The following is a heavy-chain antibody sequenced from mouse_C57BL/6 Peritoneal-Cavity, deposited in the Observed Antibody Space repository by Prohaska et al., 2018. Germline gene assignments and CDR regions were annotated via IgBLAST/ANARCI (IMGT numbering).Heavy chain of an antibody. Sequence: QVTLKESGPGILQSSQTLSLTCPFSGFSLSTSGMGVSWIRQPSGQGLEWLAHIYWDDDKRSNPSLKSLLTISKDTSRNQVYLKSTSGDTADTATYYCARSWLYYVDYCGQGTTLTVSS. V-gene: IGHV8-12*01. J-gene: IGHJ2*01. D-gene: IGHD2-2*01. CDR2: IYWDDDK. CDR1: GFSLSTSGMG. CDR3: ARSWLYYVDY.